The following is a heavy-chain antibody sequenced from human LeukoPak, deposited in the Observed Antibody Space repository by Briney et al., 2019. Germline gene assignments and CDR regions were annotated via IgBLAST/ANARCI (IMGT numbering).Heavy chain of an antibody. CDR2: IIPIFGIA. J-gene: IGHJ4*02. CDR1: GGTFSSYA. CDR3: ARGTGEAYYFDY. D-gene: IGHD7-27*01. Sequence: ASVKVSCKASGGTFSSYAISWVRQAPGQGLEWMGRIIPIFGIANYAQKFQGRVTIAADKSTSTAYMELSSLRSEDTAVYYCARGTGEAYYFDYWGQGTLVTVPS. V-gene: IGHV1-69*04.